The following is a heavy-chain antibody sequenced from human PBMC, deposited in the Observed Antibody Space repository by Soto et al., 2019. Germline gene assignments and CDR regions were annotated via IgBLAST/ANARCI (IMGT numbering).Heavy chain of an antibody. V-gene: IGHV3-11*06. D-gene: IGHD2-15*01. J-gene: IGHJ5*02. Sequence: PGGSLRLSCAASGFSFNDYYMSWIRQAPGKGLEWVSYISGSSRSTNYADSVEGRFTISRDNAKNSLYLQMNSLRAEDTAVYYCARGFCSAGSCLDHWGQGILVTVSS. CDR3: ARGFCSAGSCLDH. CDR1: GFSFNDYY. CDR2: ISGSSRST.